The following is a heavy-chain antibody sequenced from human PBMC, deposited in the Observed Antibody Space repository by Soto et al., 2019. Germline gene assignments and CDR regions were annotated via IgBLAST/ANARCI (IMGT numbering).Heavy chain of an antibody. Sequence: QVQLVESGGGVVQPGRSLRLSCAASGFTLSSYGMHWVRQAPGKGLEWVAVIWYDGSNKYYADSVKGRFTISRDNSKNTLYLQMNSLRAEDTAVYYCARDGDSCYDLFDYWGQGTLFTVSS. CDR1: GFTLSSYG. D-gene: IGHD5-12*01. J-gene: IGHJ4*02. V-gene: IGHV3-33*01. CDR2: IWYDGSNK. CDR3: ARDGDSCYDLFDY.